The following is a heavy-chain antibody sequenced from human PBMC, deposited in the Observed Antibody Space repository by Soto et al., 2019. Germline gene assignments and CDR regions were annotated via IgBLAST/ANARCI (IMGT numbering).Heavy chain of an antibody. CDR3: AKGSEVARQEIDY. J-gene: IGHJ4*02. D-gene: IGHD2-15*01. V-gene: IGHV3-30*18. CDR2: ISSDGSDK. CDR1: GFTFSNFG. Sequence: GGSLRLSCAASGFTFSNFGMHWVRQAPGKGLEWVAVISSDGSDKYYSDSVKGRFTISRDNSKNTLFLQMNSLRVEDTAVYYCAKGSEVARQEIDYWGQGTLVTVSS.